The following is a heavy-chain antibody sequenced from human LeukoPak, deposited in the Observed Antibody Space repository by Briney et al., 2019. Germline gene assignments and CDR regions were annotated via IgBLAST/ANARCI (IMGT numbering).Heavy chain of an antibody. CDR3: AREKFGWFDP. CDR2: INPYNGNR. Sequence: ASVNVSCKASGYTFTTYGITWVRQAPGQGLEWLGWINPYNGNRKYAQKFQGRVTLTTDTSTTTAYMELRSLISDDTAVYYCAREKFGWFDPWGQGTLVTVSS. V-gene: IGHV1-18*01. D-gene: IGHD3-10*01. CDR1: GYTFTTYG. J-gene: IGHJ5*02.